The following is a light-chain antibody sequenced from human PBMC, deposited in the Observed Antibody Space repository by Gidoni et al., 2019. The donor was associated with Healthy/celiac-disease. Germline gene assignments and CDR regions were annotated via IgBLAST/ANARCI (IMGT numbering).Light chain of an antibody. J-gene: IGKJ4*01. Sequence: IVMTQSLATLSVSPGERATHSCRASQSVSSNLAWYQQKPGQAPRLLIYGASTRATGIPARFSGSGSGTEFTLTVSSLQSEDFAVYYCQQYNNWPPLTFGGGTKVEIK. CDR2: GAS. CDR3: QQYNNWPPLT. CDR1: QSVSSN. V-gene: IGKV3-15*01.